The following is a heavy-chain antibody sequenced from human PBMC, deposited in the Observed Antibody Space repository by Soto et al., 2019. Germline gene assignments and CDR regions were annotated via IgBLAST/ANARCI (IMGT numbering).Heavy chain of an antibody. CDR1: GFTFSSYA. V-gene: IGHV3-30-3*01. CDR3: ASGYLYIFDY. CDR2: ISYDGSNK. J-gene: IGHJ4*02. D-gene: IGHD2-2*02. Sequence: PGGSLRLSCAASGFTFSSYAMHWVRQAPGKGLEWVAVISYDGSNKYYADSVKGRFTISRDNSKNTLYLQMNSLRAEDTAVYYCASGYLYIFDYWGQGTLVTVSS.